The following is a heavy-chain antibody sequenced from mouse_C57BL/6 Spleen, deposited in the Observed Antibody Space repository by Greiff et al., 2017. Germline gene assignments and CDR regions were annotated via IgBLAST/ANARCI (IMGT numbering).Heavy chain of an antibody. CDR2: LNPSSGYT. CDR3: ARAGEYYGRRYDYYAMDY. CDR1: GYTFTSYW. V-gene: IGHV1-7*01. J-gene: IGHJ4*01. D-gene: IGHD1-1*01. Sequence: QVQLQQSGAELAKPGASVKLSCKASGYTFTSYWMHWVKQRPGQGLEWIGYLNPSSGYTKYNQKFKDKATLTADNSSSTAYMQLSSLTYEDSAVYYCARAGEYYGRRYDYYAMDYWGQGTSVTVSS.